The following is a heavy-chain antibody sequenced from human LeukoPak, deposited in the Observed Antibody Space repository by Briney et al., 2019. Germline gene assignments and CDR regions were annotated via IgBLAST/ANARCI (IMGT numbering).Heavy chain of an antibody. CDR1: GFTFISFD. J-gene: IGHJ6*03. V-gene: IGHV3-13*01. Sequence: QPGGSLRLSCAASGFTFISFDMHWVRQPTGQGLEWVSTIGTASDTYYPGSVEGRFTLSRDNAKNSLYLQMNSLTAGDTAVYYCARGPPRGKYYYMDVWGKGTTVTVSS. CDR3: ARGPPRGKYYYMDV. CDR2: IGTASDT. D-gene: IGHD1-1*01.